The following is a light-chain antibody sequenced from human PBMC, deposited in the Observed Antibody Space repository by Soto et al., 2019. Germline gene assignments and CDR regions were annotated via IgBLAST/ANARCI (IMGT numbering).Light chain of an antibody. CDR3: QEYNNWPWT. Sequence: EIVMTQSRATLSVSPGGSATLSCRARQSISDTLARYQQKPAQAPRLLNYGASTRAPGFPARFSGSGSGTDFTLTISSVQSEEAAVYYCQEYNNWPWTFGQGTKVDIK. CDR1: QSISDT. J-gene: IGKJ1*01. V-gene: IGKV3-15*01. CDR2: GAS.